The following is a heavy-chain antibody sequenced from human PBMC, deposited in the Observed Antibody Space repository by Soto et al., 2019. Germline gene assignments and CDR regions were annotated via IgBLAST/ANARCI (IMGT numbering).Heavy chain of an antibody. CDR2: IIPIIGII. CDR1: GYTFTSYY. CDR3: AGDPDSHYNDSHASSYP. Sequence: GASVKVSCKASGYTFTSYYMHWVRQAPGQGLEWMGRIIPIIGIINYAQKFQGRVTITADKFTGTAYMELTRLRSDDTAVYYCAGDPDSHYNDSHASSYPWGQGTLVTVSS. V-gene: IGHV1-69*04. D-gene: IGHD3-22*01. J-gene: IGHJ5*02.